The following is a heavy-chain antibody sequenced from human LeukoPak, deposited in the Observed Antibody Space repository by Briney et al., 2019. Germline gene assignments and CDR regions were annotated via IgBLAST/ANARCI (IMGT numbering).Heavy chain of an antibody. D-gene: IGHD5-18*01. Sequence: PGGSLRLSCAASGFTFSSYSMNWVRQAPGKGLEWVSYISSSSSTIYYADSVKGRFTISRDNAKNSLYLQMNSLRAEDTAVYYCARHGDPGYSYGLYYYGMDVWGQGTTVTVSS. J-gene: IGHJ6*02. CDR1: GFTFSSYS. CDR3: ARHGDPGYSYGLYYYGMDV. V-gene: IGHV3-48*04. CDR2: ISSSSSTI.